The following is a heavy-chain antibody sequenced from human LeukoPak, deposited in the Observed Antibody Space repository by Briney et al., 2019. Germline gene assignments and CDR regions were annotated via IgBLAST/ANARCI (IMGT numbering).Heavy chain of an antibody. D-gene: IGHD3-22*01. CDR2: MSTSGSS. J-gene: IGHJ4*02. V-gene: IGHV4-4*07. CDR1: GGSISSYY. Sequence: SETLSLTCTISGGSISSYYWSWIRQPAGKGLEWIGRMSTSGSSNYNPSLTSRVTVSVDKPKNQFSLNLNSVTAADTAVYFCARVNSSGSFHDYWGQGARVTVSS. CDR3: ARVNSSGSFHDY.